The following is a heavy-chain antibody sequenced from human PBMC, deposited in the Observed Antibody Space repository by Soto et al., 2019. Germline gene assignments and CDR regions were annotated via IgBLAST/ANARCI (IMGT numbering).Heavy chain of an antibody. CDR1: GYTFTSYG. CDR2: ISAYNGNT. D-gene: IGHD5-18*01. CDR3: ARRPMGYSYGGASGY. Sequence: ASVKVSCKASGYTFTSYGISWVRQAPGQGLEWMGWISAYNGNTNYAQKLQGRVTMTTDTSTCTAYMELRSLRSDDTAVYYCARRPMGYSYGGASGYWGQGTLVTVSS. J-gene: IGHJ4*02. V-gene: IGHV1-18*04.